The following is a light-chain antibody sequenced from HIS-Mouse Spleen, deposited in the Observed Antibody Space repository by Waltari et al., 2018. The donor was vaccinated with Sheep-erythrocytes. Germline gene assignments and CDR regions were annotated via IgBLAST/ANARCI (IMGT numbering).Light chain of an antibody. Sequence: SYELTQPPSVSVSPGQTASITCSGDKLGDKYACWYQQKPGQSPVLVIYQDSKRPSGIPGGCSGSNSGNTATLTISGTQAMDGADYYCQAWDSSKGVFGTGTKVTVL. CDR2: QDS. V-gene: IGLV3-1*01. J-gene: IGLJ1*01. CDR3: QAWDSSKGV. CDR1: KLGDKY.